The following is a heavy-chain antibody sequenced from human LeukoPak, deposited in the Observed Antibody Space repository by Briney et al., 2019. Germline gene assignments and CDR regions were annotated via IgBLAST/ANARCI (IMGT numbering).Heavy chain of an antibody. CDR3: ARMMYSGSWHAFDI. Sequence: SETLSLTCAVSGYSISSSNWWGWVRQPPGKGLEWIGYIYYSGSTYYNPSLKSRVTMSVDTSKDQFSLELSSGTAVDTAVYYCARMMYSGSWHAFDIWGQETMVTVSS. D-gene: IGHD1-26*01. CDR2: IYYSGST. V-gene: IGHV4-28*01. J-gene: IGHJ3*02. CDR1: GYSISSSNW.